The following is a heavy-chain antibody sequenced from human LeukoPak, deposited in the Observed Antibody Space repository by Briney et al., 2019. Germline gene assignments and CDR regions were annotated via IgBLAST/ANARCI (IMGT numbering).Heavy chain of an antibody. V-gene: IGHV3-23*01. D-gene: IGHD5-24*01. CDR1: GFTFRNYA. J-gene: IGHJ4*02. Sequence: PGGSLRLSCAASGFTFRNYAMTWVHQAPGKGLEWVSSIDGGGGDTYYADSVKGRFTISRDNSRNTLYLQMNSLRTEDTALYYCAKYIGGANYALDYWGQGTLVTVSS. CDR3: AKYIGGANYALDY. CDR2: IDGGGGDT.